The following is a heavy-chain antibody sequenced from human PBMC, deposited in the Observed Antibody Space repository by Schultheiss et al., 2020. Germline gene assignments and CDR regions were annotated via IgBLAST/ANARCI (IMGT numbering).Heavy chain of an antibody. CDR3: ARIRAERFGELFYYYYGMDV. CDR1: GFSLSTSGMC. V-gene: IGHV2-5*08. J-gene: IGHJ6*02. D-gene: IGHD3-10*01. Sequence: SGPTLVKPTQTLTLTCTFSGFSLSTSGMCVSWIRQPPGKALEWLALIYWNDDKRYSPSLKSRLTISKDTSKNQVVLTMTNMDPVDTATYYCARIRAERFGELFYYYYGMDVWGQGTT. CDR2: IYWNDDK.